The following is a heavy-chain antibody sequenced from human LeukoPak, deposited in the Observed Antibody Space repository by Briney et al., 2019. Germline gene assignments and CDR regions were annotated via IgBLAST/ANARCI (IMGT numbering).Heavy chain of an antibody. CDR3: ASLRRSYGAEY. Sequence: SETLSLTCTVSGGSFEHYFWSWIRQPPGKALEFLGYVYYTGSTDYSPPLKSRLTISAAPAKSQFSLKLRSVTAADTAVYYGASLRRSYGAEYWGQGTLVTVS. J-gene: IGHJ4*02. CDR1: GGSFEHYF. V-gene: IGHV4-59*01. CDR2: VYYTGST. D-gene: IGHD5-18*01.